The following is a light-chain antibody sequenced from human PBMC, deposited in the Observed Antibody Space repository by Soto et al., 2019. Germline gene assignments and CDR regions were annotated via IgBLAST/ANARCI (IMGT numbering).Light chain of an antibody. Sequence: IQLTQSPSSLSSSDGDSVPITCRASQGISNYLAWYQQKPGKAPQLLIYAASTLQSGVPSRFSGSGSGTDFTLTISRLEPEDSAVYHCQQYGSSPTTFGQGTKVDIK. J-gene: IGKJ1*01. CDR1: QGISNY. CDR3: QQYGSSPTT. CDR2: AAS. V-gene: IGKV1-9*01.